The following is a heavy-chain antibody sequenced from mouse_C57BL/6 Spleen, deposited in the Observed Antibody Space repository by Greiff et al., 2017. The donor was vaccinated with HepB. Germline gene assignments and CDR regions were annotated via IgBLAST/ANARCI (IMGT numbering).Heavy chain of an antibody. CDR1: GYAFTNYL. V-gene: IGHV1-54*01. CDR3: ARSGYDYVRGFAY. CDR2: INPGSGGT. J-gene: IGHJ3*01. D-gene: IGHD2-4*01. Sequence: QVQLQQSGAELVRPGTSVKVSCKASGYAFTNYLIEWVKQRPGQGLEWIGVINPGSGGTNYNEKFKGKATLTADKSSSTAYMQLSSLTSEDSAVYFCARSGYDYVRGFAYWGQGTLVTVSA.